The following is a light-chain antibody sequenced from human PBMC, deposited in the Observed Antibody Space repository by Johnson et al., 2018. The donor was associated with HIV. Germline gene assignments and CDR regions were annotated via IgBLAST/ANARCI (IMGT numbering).Light chain of an antibody. CDR1: TSNFDNNY. V-gene: IGLV1-51*02. CDR2: ENN. J-gene: IGLJ1*01. Sequence: QAVLTQPPSVSAAPGQKVTISCSGNTSNFDNNYVSWYQQLPGTAPKLLIYENNKRPSGIPDLFSGSKSGTSATLGITGLQTGDEADYYCGKWDSSLSAYVFGTGTKVTVL. CDR3: GKWDSSLSAYV.